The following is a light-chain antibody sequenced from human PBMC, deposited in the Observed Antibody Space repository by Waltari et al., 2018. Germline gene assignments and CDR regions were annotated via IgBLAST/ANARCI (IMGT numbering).Light chain of an antibody. J-gene: IGLJ1*01. CDR2: EVS. CDR3: SSHTSTVPHV. Sequence: QSVLTQPPSVSGSPGQSITISCTGTSNDVGGYGYVSWYQQYPGKAPQLVIYEVSYRASGISTRFSGSKSGNTASLTISGLQAEDEADYYCSSHTSTVPHVFGTGTRVTVV. CDR1: SNDVGGYGY. V-gene: IGLV2-14*01.